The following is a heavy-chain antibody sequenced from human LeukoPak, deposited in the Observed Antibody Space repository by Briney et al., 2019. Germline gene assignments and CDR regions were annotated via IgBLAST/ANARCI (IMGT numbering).Heavy chain of an antibody. D-gene: IGHD6-19*01. V-gene: IGHV1-18*01. CDR1: GYTFTSDG. CDR2: ISGYNGNT. CDR3: AREEVRRAVAGYFDN. J-gene: IGHJ4*02. Sequence: ASVKVSCKXSGYTFTSDGISWVRQAPGQGLEWMGRISGYNGNTNYAQKLQGRVTMTTDTSTSTVYMELRSLRSDDTAVYYCAREEVRRAVAGYFDNWGQGTLVTVSS.